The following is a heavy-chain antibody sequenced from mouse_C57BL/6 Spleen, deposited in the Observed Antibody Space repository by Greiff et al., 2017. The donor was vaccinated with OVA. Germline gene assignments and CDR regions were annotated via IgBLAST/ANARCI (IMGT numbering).Heavy chain of an antibody. D-gene: IGHD2-1*01. CDR3: TRPVYYGNYQDAFDY. V-gene: IGHV5-6*02. CDR1: GFTFSSYG. CDR2: ISSGGSYT. Sequence: DVMLVESGGDLVKPGGSLKLSCAASGFTFSSYGMSWVRQTPDKRLEWVATISSGGSYTYYPDSVKGRFTISRDTAKNTQYLQMSSLKSEDTAMYDCTRPVYYGNYQDAFDYWGQGTTLTVSS. J-gene: IGHJ2*01.